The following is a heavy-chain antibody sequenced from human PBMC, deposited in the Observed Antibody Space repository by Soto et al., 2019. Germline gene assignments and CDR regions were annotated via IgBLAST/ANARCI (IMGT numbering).Heavy chain of an antibody. D-gene: IGHD3-10*01. CDR1: GGSISSGGYY. J-gene: IGHJ6*02. CDR3: ARVAKLLWFGELSYYYYYGMDV. Sequence: KPSETLSLTCTVSGGSISSGGYYWSWIRQHPGKGLEWIGYIYYSGSTYYNPSLKSRVTISVDTSKNQFSLKLSSVTAADTAVYYCARVAKLLWFGELSYYYYYGMDVWGQGTTVTVSS. CDR2: IYYSGST. V-gene: IGHV4-31*03.